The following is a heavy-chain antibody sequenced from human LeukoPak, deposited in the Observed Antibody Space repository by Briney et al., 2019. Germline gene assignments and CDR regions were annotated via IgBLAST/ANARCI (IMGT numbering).Heavy chain of an antibody. CDR2: IYYSGST. CDR1: GDSISSSSYY. J-gene: IGHJ4*02. Sequence: SETLSLTCTVSGDSISSSSYYWGWIRQPPGKGLEWIGSIYYSGSTYYNPSLKSRVTISVDTSKNQFSLKLSSVTAADTAVFYCARTEFSGPFDYWGQGTLVTVSS. CDR3: ARTEFSGPFDY. V-gene: IGHV4-39*07. D-gene: IGHD2-15*01.